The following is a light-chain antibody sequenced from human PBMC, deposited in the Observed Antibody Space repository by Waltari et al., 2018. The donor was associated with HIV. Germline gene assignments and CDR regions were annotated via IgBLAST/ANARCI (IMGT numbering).Light chain of an antibody. Sequence: YVLTPPPSVSVAPGETARISCGADKIGSKVGHWYQQKPGQAPVLVIYDDSDRASGIPDRFSGSNSDNTATLTISRVEDGDEADYYCQVWDNSSDHPGVFGTGTEVTVL. J-gene: IGLJ1*01. CDR1: KIGSKV. V-gene: IGLV3-21*04. CDR2: DDS. CDR3: QVWDNSSDHPGV.